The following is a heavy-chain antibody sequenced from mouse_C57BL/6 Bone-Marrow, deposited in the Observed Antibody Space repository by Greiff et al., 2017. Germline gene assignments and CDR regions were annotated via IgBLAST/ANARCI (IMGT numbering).Heavy chain of an antibody. CDR3: ARGVYYDYDGYFDV. CDR1: GFTFSSYA. CDR2: ISDGGSYT. D-gene: IGHD2-4*01. J-gene: IGHJ1*03. V-gene: IGHV5-4*01. Sequence: EVQGVESGGGLVKPGGSLKLSCAASGFTFSSYAMSWVRQTPEKRLEWVATISDGGSYTYYPDNVKGRFTISRDNAKNNLYLQMSHLKSEDTAMYDCARGVYYDYDGYFDVWGTGTTVTVSS.